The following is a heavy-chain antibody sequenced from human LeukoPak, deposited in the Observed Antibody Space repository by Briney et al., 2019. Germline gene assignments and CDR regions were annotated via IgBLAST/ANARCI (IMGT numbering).Heavy chain of an antibody. J-gene: IGHJ4*02. CDR3: ARGDPDIDTLYYFDY. Sequence: SETLSLTCTVSGDSISRGYYWGWIRQPPGKGLEWIGSIYHSGSTYYNPSLKSRVTISLDTSKNQFSLKLSSVTAADTAVYYCARGDPDIDTLYYFDYWGQGTLVTVSS. D-gene: IGHD5-12*01. CDR1: GDSISRGYY. V-gene: IGHV4-38-2*02. CDR2: IYHSGST.